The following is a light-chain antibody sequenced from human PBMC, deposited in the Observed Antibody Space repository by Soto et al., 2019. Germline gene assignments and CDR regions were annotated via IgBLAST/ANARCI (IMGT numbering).Light chain of an antibody. J-gene: IGKJ4*01. CDR1: ESVTSIF. CDR2: GAT. V-gene: IGKV3-20*01. Sequence: EIVLTQFPGTLSLSPGERATLSCRASESVTSIFLGWYQQKPGQAPRLLFYGATNRATGTPDRFSASGSGTEFPLTVSRLEPEDSAVYYCQQFGRSGLTFGGGTKVEIK. CDR3: QQFGRSGLT.